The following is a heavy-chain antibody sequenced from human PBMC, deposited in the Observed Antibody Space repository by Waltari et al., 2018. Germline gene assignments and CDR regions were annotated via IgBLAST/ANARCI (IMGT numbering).Heavy chain of an antibody. J-gene: IGHJ4*02. CDR2: ISGSGGTT. Sequence: EVQLLESGGGLVQPGGSLRLSCAASGFTFSSLARSWVRQAPGKGLEWVSVISGSGGTTYYADSVKGRFTISRDNSKNTLYLQMNSLRAEDTAIYYCAKRVAVPGSTYYFDYWGQGTLVTVSS. V-gene: IGHV3-23*01. D-gene: IGHD2-2*01. CDR1: GFTFSSLA. CDR3: AKRVAVPGSTYYFDY.